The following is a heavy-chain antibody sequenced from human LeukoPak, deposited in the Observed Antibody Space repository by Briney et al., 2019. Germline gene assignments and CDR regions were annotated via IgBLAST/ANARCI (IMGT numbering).Heavy chain of an antibody. CDR3: ARGPPMYSYGSSDYHYDYFEY. D-gene: IGHD3-22*01. CDR1: GFTFSTYN. Sequence: PGGSLRLSCAASGFTFSTYNMNWVRQAPGKGLEWVSSITSSSSYIYYADSVQGRFTISRDNSKNTLYLQMNSLRAEDTALYYCARGPPMYSYGSSDYHYDYFEYWGQGTLVTVSS. J-gene: IGHJ4*02. CDR2: ITSSSSYI. V-gene: IGHV3-21*01.